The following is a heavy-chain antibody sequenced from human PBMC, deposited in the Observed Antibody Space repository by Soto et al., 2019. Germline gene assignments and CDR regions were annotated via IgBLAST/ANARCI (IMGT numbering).Heavy chain of an antibody. CDR1: GGTFSSYA. V-gene: IGHV1-69*13. Sequence: ASVKVSCKASGGTFSSYAISWVRQAPGQGLEWMGGIIPIFGTANYAQKFQGRVTITADESTSTAYMELSSLRSEDTAVYYCARAMERKYYYDSSGYYHYDYWGQGTLVTVSS. J-gene: IGHJ4*02. CDR3: ARAMERKYYYDSSGYYHYDY. D-gene: IGHD3-22*01. CDR2: IIPIFGTA.